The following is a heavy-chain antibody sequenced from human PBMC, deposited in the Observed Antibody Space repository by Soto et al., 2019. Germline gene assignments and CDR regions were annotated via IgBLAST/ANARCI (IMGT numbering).Heavy chain of an antibody. CDR2: INAGNGNT. D-gene: IGHD2-21*02. V-gene: IGHV1-3*05. Sequence: QVQLVQSGAEEKKPGASVKVSCKASGYTLTSSAIHWVRQAPGQRLEWMGWINAGNGNTKYSQKFQGRGTITRDTSASTAYMKLSSLRSEDTAVYYCARSIVVVTALDYWGQGTLVTVSS. J-gene: IGHJ4*02. CDR3: ARSIVVVTALDY. CDR1: GYTLTSSA.